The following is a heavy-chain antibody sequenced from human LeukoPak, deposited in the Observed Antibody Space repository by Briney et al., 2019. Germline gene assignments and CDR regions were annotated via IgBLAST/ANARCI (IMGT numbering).Heavy chain of an antibody. CDR3: ADLYGDSGLDY. CDR2: IKSDGIST. CDR1: GFTLSSYW. J-gene: IGHJ4*02. Sequence: GGSLRLSCAASGFTLSSYWMHWVRQAPGKGLVWVSRIKSDGISTNYADSVKGRFTISRDNAKNTFYLQMNSLRAEDTALYYCADLYGDSGLDYWGQGTLVTVSS. V-gene: IGHV3-74*01. D-gene: IGHD4-17*01.